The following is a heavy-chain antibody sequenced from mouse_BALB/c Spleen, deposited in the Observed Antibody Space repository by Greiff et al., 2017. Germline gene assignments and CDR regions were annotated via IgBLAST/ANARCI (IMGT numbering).Heavy chain of an antibody. V-gene: IGHV1S81*02. Sequence: QVQLKQSGAELVKPGASVKLSCKASGYTFTSYYMYWVKQRPGQGLEWIGEINPSNGGTNFNEKFKSKATLTVDKSSSTAYMQLSSLTSEDSAVYYCTRDSSGPAMDYWGQGTSVTVSS. J-gene: IGHJ4*01. D-gene: IGHD3-2*01. CDR3: TRDSSGPAMDY. CDR2: INPSNGGT. CDR1: GYTFTSYY.